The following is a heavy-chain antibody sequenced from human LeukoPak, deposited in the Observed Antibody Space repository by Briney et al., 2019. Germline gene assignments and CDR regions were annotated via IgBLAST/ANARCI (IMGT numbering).Heavy chain of an antibody. V-gene: IGHV3-23*01. Sequence: GGSLRLSCAVSGFTFSSYAMSWVRQAPGKGLEWVSGISSDGTPFYPDSVKGRFTISRDSSKNMVYLEMNSLGVADTAMYYCAKEIETIGFPAFDHWGQGTLVTVSS. J-gene: IGHJ4*02. CDR3: AKEIETIGFPAFDH. CDR2: ISSDGTP. D-gene: IGHD5-24*01. CDR1: GFTFSSYA.